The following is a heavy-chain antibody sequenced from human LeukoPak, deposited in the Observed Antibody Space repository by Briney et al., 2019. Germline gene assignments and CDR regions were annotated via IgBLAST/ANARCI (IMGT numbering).Heavy chain of an antibody. CDR2: INPSGGST. J-gene: IGHJ6*02. V-gene: IGHV1-69*11. Sequence: SVKVSCKASGGTFTSYGISWVRQAPGQGLEWMGIINPSGGSTSYAQKFQGRVTITADESTSTAYMGLSSLRSEDTAVYYCARDSGPYCSGGSCYPKYYYYYGMDVWGQGTTVTVSS. CDR3: ARDSGPYCSGGSCYPKYYYYYGMDV. CDR1: GGTFTSYG. D-gene: IGHD2-15*01.